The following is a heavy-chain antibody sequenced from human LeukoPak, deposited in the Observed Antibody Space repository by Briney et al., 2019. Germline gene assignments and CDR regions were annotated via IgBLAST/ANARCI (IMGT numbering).Heavy chain of an antibody. V-gene: IGHV1-46*01. J-gene: IGHJ4*02. Sequence: ASVKVSCKASGYTFTSDYMHWVRQAPGQGLEWMGIINPSGGSTSYAQKFQGRVTMPRDTSTSTVYMELSSLRSEDTAVYYCARDLHSYSSSWYPYSDYWGQGTLVTVSS. CDR2: INPSGGST. D-gene: IGHD6-13*01. CDR3: ARDLHSYSSSWYPYSDY. CDR1: GYTFTSDY.